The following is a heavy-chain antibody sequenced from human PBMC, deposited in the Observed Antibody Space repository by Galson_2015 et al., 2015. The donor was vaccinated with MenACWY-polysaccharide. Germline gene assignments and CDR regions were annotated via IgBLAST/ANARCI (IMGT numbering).Heavy chain of an antibody. J-gene: IGHJ5*02. V-gene: IGHV1-18*01. Sequence: SVKVSCKASGYTFTSYGISWVRQASGQGLEWMGWISAYNGNTNYAQKLQGRVTMTTDTSTSTAYMELRSLRSDDTAVYYCARDRDYDFWSGYYSPGVWFDPWGQGTLVTVSS. CDR1: GYTFTSYG. D-gene: IGHD3-3*01. CDR2: ISAYNGNT. CDR3: ARDRDYDFWSGYYSPGVWFDP.